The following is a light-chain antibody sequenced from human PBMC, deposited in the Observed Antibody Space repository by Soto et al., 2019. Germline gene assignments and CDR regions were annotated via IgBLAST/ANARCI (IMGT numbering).Light chain of an antibody. CDR1: SSNVGNNY. V-gene: IGLV1-51*02. Sequence: QSVLTQPPSLSAAPGQKVTISCSGSSSNVGNNYVSWYQYLPGTAPKLLIYENNKRPSGIPDRFSGSKSGTSATLGITGLQTGDEADYYCGTWDSSXSAHVVFGGGTKVTVL. CDR2: ENN. J-gene: IGLJ2*01. CDR3: GTWDSSXSAHVV.